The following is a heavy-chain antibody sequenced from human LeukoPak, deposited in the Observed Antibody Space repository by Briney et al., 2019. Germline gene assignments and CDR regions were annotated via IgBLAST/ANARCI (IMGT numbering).Heavy chain of an antibody. Sequence: SQTLSLTCTASGGSISSGSYYWIWIRQPAGKGLEWIVRIDTSGSTNHNPSIKSPVTIYVDTHKKQFSLKLSSATAADTAVYYCARDAITIFDAFDIWGQGTMVTVSS. D-gene: IGHD3-3*01. J-gene: IGHJ3*02. V-gene: IGHV4-61*02. CDR1: GGSISSGSYY. CDR2: IDTSGST. CDR3: ARDAITIFDAFDI.